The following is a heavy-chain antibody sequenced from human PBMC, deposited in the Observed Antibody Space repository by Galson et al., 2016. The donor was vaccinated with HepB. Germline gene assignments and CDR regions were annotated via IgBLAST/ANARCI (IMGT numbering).Heavy chain of an antibody. V-gene: IGHV3-30*18. Sequence: SLRLSCAASGFTFSSYGMNWVRQAPGKGLEWVAVISYDGSTTHYLDSVKGRFTISRDNSKNTLYLQMNSLSSEDTAVYYCANDLGSSSGDDFHIWGQGTMVPVSS. CDR1: GFTFSSYG. CDR3: ANDLGSSSGDDFHI. J-gene: IGHJ3*02. CDR2: ISYDGSTT. D-gene: IGHD3-10*01.